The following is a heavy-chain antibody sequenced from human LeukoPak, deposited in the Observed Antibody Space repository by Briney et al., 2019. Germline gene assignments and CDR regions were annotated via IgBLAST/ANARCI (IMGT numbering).Heavy chain of an antibody. CDR2: VHFDGTTK. J-gene: IGHJ4*02. V-gene: IGHV3-30*02. CDR3: AKDQCTRTRCDGYPGH. D-gene: IGHD2-2*03. CDR1: GFTFSSYG. Sequence: GGSLRLSCAASGFTFSSYGMHWVRQAPGKGLEWVAFVHFDGTTKYSGDSVKGRFTVSRDNSKDILYLQMDSLRPKDTAVYYCAKDQCTRTRCDGYPGHWGQGTLVAVSS.